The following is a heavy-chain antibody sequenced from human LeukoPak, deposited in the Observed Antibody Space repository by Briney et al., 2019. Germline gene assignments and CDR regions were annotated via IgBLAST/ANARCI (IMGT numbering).Heavy chain of an antibody. CDR2: IYYSGST. CDR3: ARRGSMYYYDSSVNRWDQYYFDY. Sequence: RPSETLSLTCTVSGGSISSSSYSWGWIRQPPGKGLEWIGSIYYSGSTYYNPSLKSRVTISVDTSKNQFSLKLSSVTAADTAVYYCARRGSMYYYDSSVNRWDQYYFDYWGQGTLVTVSS. CDR1: GGSISSSSYS. J-gene: IGHJ4*02. V-gene: IGHV4-39*07. D-gene: IGHD3-22*01.